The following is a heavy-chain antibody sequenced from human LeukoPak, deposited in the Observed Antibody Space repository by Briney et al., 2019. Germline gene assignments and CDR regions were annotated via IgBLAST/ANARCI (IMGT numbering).Heavy chain of an antibody. J-gene: IGHJ4*02. Sequence: GASVKVSCKASGGTFSSYAISWVRQAPGQGLEWMGRIIPILGIANYAQKFQGRVTITADKSTSTAYMELSSLRSEDTAVYYCATGGVIAAAGRPQFDYWGQGTLVTVSS. D-gene: IGHD6-13*01. CDR1: GGTFSSYA. V-gene: IGHV1-69*04. CDR3: ATGGVIAAAGRPQFDY. CDR2: IIPILGIA.